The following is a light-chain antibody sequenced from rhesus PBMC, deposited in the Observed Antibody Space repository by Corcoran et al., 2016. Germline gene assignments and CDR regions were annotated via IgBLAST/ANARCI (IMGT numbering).Light chain of an antibody. CDR1: RSISSW. CDR2: KAS. Sequence: DIQMTQSPSSLSASVGDTVTIICRASRSISSWLAWYQQKPGKAPKLLIYKASHLQSGVPSRFSGSGSWTDFSLTISRLQYEDFATYYCQQYNSSPLTFGLGTKVEIE. J-gene: IGKJ1*01. V-gene: IGKV1-22*01. CDR3: QQYNSSPLT.